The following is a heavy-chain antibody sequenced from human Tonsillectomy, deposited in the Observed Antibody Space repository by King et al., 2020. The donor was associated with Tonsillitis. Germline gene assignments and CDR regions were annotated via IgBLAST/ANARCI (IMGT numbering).Heavy chain of an antibody. V-gene: IGHV3-7*01. CDR1: GFTFSRYW. J-gene: IGHJ3*02. CDR3: EREDSPANCGMYYAPFDI. D-gene: IGHD1-26*01. Sequence: QLVQSGGGLVQPGGSLRLSCAASGFTFSRYWMTWVRQAPGKGLEWVANIKQDDSRNSYLDSVKDRFTISRDNAKNSLYLQMNSLRAEDTAVYYCEREDSPANCGMYYAPFDIWGQGTMVTVSA. CDR2: IKQDDSRN.